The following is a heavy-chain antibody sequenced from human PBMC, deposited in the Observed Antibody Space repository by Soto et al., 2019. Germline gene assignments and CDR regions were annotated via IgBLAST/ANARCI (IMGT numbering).Heavy chain of an antibody. J-gene: IGHJ5*02. CDR3: FKSPSVVLVPSTLGGNNWFDP. CDR1: GLTFSSYA. CDR2: ISGSGGST. Sequence: GGSLRLSCAASGLTFSSYAMNWVRQAPGKGLEWVSAISGSGGSTYYADTVKGRFTNSRDNSKNKLYLQMKSLRAEYTAVYFCFKSPSVVLVPSTLGGNNWFDPWGQGTLVTISS. D-gene: IGHD2-15*01. V-gene: IGHV3-23*01.